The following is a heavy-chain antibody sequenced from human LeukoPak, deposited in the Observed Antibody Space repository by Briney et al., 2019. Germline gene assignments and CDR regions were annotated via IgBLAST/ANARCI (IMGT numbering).Heavy chain of an antibody. D-gene: IGHD6-13*01. J-gene: IGHJ6*02. V-gene: IGHV3-7*03. Sequence: GGSLRLSCAASGFTLSSYWMIWVRQAPGKGLEWVANIKQDGSEIYYVDSVKGRFTISRDNAKNSLYLQMNSLRAEDTAVYYCAKAASSSWPSYYYGMDVWGQGTTVTVSS. CDR1: GFTLSSYW. CDR3: AKAASSSWPSYYYGMDV. CDR2: IKQDGSEI.